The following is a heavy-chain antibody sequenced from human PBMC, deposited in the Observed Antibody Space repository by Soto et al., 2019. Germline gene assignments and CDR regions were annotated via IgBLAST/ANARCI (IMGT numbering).Heavy chain of an antibody. CDR3: ATPQDAGQLETASNWFDP. V-gene: IGHV1-24*01. Sequence: ASVKVSCKVSGYTLTELSMHWVRQAPGKGLEWMGGFDPEDGETIYAQKFQGRVTMTEDTSTDTAYMELSSLRSEDTAVYYCATPQDAGQLETASNWFDPWGQGTLVTSPQ. D-gene: IGHD6-6*01. J-gene: IGHJ5*02. CDR1: GYTLTELS. CDR2: FDPEDGET.